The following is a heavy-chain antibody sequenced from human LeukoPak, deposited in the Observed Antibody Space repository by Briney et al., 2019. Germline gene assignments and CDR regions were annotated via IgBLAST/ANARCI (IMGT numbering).Heavy chain of an antibody. CDR3: AREGSHTSSFDY. CDR1: GGSFSGYY. CDR2: INHSGST. J-gene: IGHJ4*02. Sequence: ASETLSLTCAVYGGSFSGYYWSWIRQPPGKGLEWIGEINHSGSTNYNPSLKSRVTISVDTSKNQFSLKLSSVTAADTAVYYCAREGSHTSSFDYWGQGTLVTVSS. V-gene: IGHV4-34*01. D-gene: IGHD2-2*02.